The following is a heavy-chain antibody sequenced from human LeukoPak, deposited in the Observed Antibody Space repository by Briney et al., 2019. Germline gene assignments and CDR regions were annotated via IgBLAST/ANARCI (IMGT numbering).Heavy chain of an antibody. D-gene: IGHD3-3*02. J-gene: IGHJ4*02. V-gene: IGHV3-7*01. CDR3: ARIAWTTIYFDN. Sequence: GGSLRLSCKASGFIFSDYYMSWVRQAPGKGLEWVANIEQSGRETFYVDSLKGRFTISRDNAKNSLYLEMDSLRAEDTAVYFCARIAWTTIYFDNWGQGTLVTVSS. CDR1: GFIFSDYY. CDR2: IEQSGRET.